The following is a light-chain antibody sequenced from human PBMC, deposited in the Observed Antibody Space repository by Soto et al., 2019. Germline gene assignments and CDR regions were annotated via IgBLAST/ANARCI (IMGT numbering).Light chain of an antibody. CDR3: QQYENLPYT. V-gene: IGKV1-33*01. CDR2: DAS. Sequence: DLQMTQSPSFLSASVGDRVTITCQASQDITNNLNWYQQKPGKAPKLLIYDASNLEAGVPSRFSGSGSGTDFTFTISSLQPEDFARYYCQQYENLPYTFGQGTKLETK. CDR1: QDITNN. J-gene: IGKJ2*01.